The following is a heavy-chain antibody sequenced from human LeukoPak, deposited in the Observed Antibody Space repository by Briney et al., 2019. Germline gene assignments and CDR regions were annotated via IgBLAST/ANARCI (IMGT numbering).Heavy chain of an antibody. J-gene: IGHJ6*04. D-gene: IGHD6-13*01. CDR3: ATGIAAAGTSGYYYYYYGMDV. CDR2: INHSGST. V-gene: IGHV4-34*01. Sequence: SETLSLTCAVYGGSFSGYYWSWIRQPPGKGLEWIGEINHSGSTNYNPSLKSRVTISVDTSKNQFSLKLSSVTAADTAVCYCATGIAAAGTSGYYYYYYGMDVWGKGTTVTVSS. CDR1: GGSFSGYY.